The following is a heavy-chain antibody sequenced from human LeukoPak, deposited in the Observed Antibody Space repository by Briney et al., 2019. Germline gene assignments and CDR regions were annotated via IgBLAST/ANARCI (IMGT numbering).Heavy chain of an antibody. J-gene: IGHJ6*03. D-gene: IGHD5-18*01. V-gene: IGHV4-59*01. CDR1: GGSISSYY. Sequence: SETLSLTCTVSGGSISSYYWSWIRQPPGKGLEWIGYIHYSGSTNYNPSLKSRISISVDTSKNQFSLKLSSVTAADTAVYYCARTTEGGYTYNYFYYYYMDVWGKGTTVTISS. CDR3: ARTTEGGYTYNYFYYYYMDV. CDR2: IHYSGST.